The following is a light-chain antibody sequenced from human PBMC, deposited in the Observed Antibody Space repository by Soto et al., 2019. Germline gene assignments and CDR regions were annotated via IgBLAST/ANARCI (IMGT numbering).Light chain of an antibody. CDR1: QSISSW. CDR2: DAS. J-gene: IGKJ1*01. CDR3: QQYSIWRT. V-gene: IGKV1-5*01. Sequence: DIQMTQSPLSLAASVGDSVTITSRASQSISSWLAWYQPXPGKAPKVLIYDASSLESGVPSRCSGSGSGTDFTLTISSLEHEDVAFYYYQQYSIWRTFGQGTKVDI.